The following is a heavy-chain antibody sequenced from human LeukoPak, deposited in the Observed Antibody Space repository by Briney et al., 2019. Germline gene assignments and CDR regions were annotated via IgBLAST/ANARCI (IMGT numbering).Heavy chain of an antibody. J-gene: IGHJ5*02. D-gene: IGHD3-10*01. V-gene: IGHV3-23*01. Sequence: GGSLRLSCAASGFTFSSYGMSWVRQAPGKGLEWVSVISGSGGSTYYTDPVKGRFTISRDNSKNTLYLQMNSLRAEDTAVYYCAKSLGQWFGELQAWGQGTLVTVSS. CDR3: AKSLGQWFGELQA. CDR1: GFTFSSYG. CDR2: ISGSGGST.